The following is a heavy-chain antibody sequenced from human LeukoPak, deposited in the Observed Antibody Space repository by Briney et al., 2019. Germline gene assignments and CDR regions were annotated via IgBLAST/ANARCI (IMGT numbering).Heavy chain of an antibody. Sequence: ASVKVSCKASGYTFTGYYMHWVRQAPGQGIEWMGWINPNSGGTNYAQKFQGRVTMTRDTSISTAYMELSRLRSDDTAVYYCARDSPSSTSWHFDYWGQGTLVTVSS. CDR1: GYTFTGYY. V-gene: IGHV1-2*02. CDR2: INPNSGGT. CDR3: ARDSPSSTSWHFDY. J-gene: IGHJ4*02. D-gene: IGHD2-2*01.